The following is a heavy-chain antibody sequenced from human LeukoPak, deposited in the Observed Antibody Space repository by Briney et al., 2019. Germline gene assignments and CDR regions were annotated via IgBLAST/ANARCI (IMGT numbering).Heavy chain of an antibody. CDR2: FDPEDGET. CDR3: ATDRWLQRGNAFDI. CDR1: GYTLTELS. Sequence: ASVKVSCKVSGYTLTELSMHWVRQAPGKGLEWMGGFDPEDGETIYAQKFQGRVTMTEDTSTDTAYMELSSLRSEDTAVYYCATDRWLQRGNAFDIWGQGTMVTVSS. J-gene: IGHJ3*02. V-gene: IGHV1-24*01. D-gene: IGHD5-24*01.